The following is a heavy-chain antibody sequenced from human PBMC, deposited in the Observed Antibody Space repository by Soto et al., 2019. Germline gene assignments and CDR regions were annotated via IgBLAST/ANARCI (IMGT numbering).Heavy chain of an antibody. J-gene: IGHJ4*02. D-gene: IGHD3-3*01. Sequence: QVQLVQSGAEVKKPGASVKVSCKASGYIFNNYGINWVRQAPGQGLEWMGGISANRTNTKYAQKFQGRVTMTTDTSTNTAHMELRSLRSDDTAIYYCAREPSDDFWTGDSYFDYWGQGTLVTVSS. CDR3: AREPSDDFWTGDSYFDY. CDR2: ISANRTNT. CDR1: GYIFNNYG. V-gene: IGHV1-18*01.